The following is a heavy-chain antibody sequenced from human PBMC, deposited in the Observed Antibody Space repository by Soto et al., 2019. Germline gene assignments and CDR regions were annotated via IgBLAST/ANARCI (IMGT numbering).Heavy chain of an antibody. D-gene: IGHD6-13*01. CDR2: IYHSGST. CDR3: ATVGTAGTTYDY. CDR1: GYSISSGYY. Sequence: SETLSLTCAVSGYSISSGYYWGCIRQPPGKGLEWIGSIYHSGSTYYNPSLKSRVTISVDTSKNQFSLKLSSVTAADTAVYYCATVGTAGTTYDYWGQGTLVTVSS. J-gene: IGHJ4*02. V-gene: IGHV4-38-2*01.